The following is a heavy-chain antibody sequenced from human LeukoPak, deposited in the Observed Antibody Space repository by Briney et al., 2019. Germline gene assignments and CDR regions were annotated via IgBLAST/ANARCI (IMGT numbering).Heavy chain of an antibody. V-gene: IGHV1-18*01. CDR2: ISAYNGNT. J-gene: IGHJ4*02. CDR1: GYTFSNFG. CDR3: ARASSSTVGLRSLDY. D-gene: IGHD6-6*01. Sequence: ASVKVSCKASGYTFSNFGINWVRQAPGQGLEWMGWISAYNGNTNYAQKLQGRVTMTTDTSTTTAHMELRSLTSDDTAVYYCARASSSTVGLRSLDYWGQGTLVTVSS.